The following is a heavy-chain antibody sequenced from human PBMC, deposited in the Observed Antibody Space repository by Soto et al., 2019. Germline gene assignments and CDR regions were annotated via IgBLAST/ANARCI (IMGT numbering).Heavy chain of an antibody. Sequence: SETLSLTCAVYGGSFSGYYWSWIRQPPGKGLEWIGEINHSGSTNYNPSLKSRVTISVDTSKNQFSLKLSSVTAADTAVYYCARDQVHYDYVWGSYRYPVVAAFDIWGQGTMVTVSS. V-gene: IGHV4-34*01. CDR3: ARDQVHYDYVWGSYRYPVVAAFDI. CDR1: GGSFSGYY. D-gene: IGHD3-16*02. J-gene: IGHJ3*02. CDR2: INHSGST.